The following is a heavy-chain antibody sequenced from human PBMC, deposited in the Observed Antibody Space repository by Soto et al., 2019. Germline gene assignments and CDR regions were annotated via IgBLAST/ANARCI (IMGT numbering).Heavy chain of an antibody. V-gene: IGHV5-10-1*01. CDR3: ARLAPVYYYYYGMDV. Sequence: GESLKISCKGSGYSFTSYWISWVRQMPGKGLEWMGRIDPSDSYTNYSPSFQGHVTISADKSISTAYLQWSSLKASDTAMYYCARLAPVYYYYYGMDVWGQGTTVTVSS. D-gene: IGHD2-8*01. J-gene: IGHJ6*02. CDR2: IDPSDSYT. CDR1: GYSFTSYW.